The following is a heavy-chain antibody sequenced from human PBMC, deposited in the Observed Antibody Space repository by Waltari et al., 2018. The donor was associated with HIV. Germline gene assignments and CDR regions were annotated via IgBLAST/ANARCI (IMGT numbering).Heavy chain of an antibody. CDR1: Y. D-gene: IGHD3-22*01. CDR3: ARGRGYYYDSSGYSNGHAFDI. Sequence: YWSWIRQPPGKGLEWIGEINHSGSTNYNPSLKSRVTISVDTSKNQFSLKLSSVTAADTAVYYCARGRGYYYDSSGYSNGHAFDIWGQGTMVTVSS. CDR2: INHSGST. V-gene: IGHV4-34*01. J-gene: IGHJ3*02.